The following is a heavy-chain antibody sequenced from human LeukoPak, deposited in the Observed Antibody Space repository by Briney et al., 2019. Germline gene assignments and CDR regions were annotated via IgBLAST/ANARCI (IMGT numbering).Heavy chain of an antibody. V-gene: IGHV1-2*02. CDR1: GYTFTGYY. Sequence: ASVKVSCKASGYTFTGYYMHRVRQAPGQGLEWMGWINPNSGGTNYAQKFQGRVTMTRDTSISTAYMELSRLRSDDTAVYYCARESLEWLYYYYMDVWGKGTTITVSS. CDR2: INPNSGGT. CDR3: ARESLEWLYYYYMDV. J-gene: IGHJ6*03. D-gene: IGHD3-3*01.